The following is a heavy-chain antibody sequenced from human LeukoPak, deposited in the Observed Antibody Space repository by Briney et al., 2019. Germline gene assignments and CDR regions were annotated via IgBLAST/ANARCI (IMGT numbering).Heavy chain of an antibody. Sequence: GASVKVSCKASGYTFTTYGISWVRQAPGQGLEWMGWISASNGNTNYAQKFQGRVTMTTDTSRSTAYMELRSLRSDDTAVYYCARGNFIVASSSRRDYYFYYWGQGTLVTVSS. CDR3: ARGNFIVASSSRRDYYFYY. V-gene: IGHV1-18*01. J-gene: IGHJ4*02. D-gene: IGHD5-12*01. CDR2: ISASNGNT. CDR1: GYTFTTYG.